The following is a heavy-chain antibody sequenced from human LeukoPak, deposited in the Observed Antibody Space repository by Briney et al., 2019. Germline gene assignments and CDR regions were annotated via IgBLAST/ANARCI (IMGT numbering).Heavy chain of an antibody. CDR2: ISGSTSTI. V-gene: IGHV3-48*01. J-gene: IGHJ4*02. D-gene: IGHD3-3*01. Sequence: GRSLRLSCAASGFTVSSNYMSWVRQAPGKGLEWLSYISGSTSTIYYVDSVKGRFTISRDNAKNSLYLQMNSLRVEDTAVYYCARSATYAFWDYWGQGTLVTVSS. CDR1: GFTVSSNY. CDR3: ARSATYAFWDY.